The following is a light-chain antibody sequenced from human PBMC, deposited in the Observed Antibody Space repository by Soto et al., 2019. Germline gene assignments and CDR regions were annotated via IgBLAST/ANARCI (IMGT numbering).Light chain of an antibody. V-gene: IGLV4-60*02. J-gene: IGLJ3*02. CDR3: ESWCSNTHKV. CDR1: SGHSTYI. CDR2: LDRSGSY. Sequence: QPVLTQSSSASSSLGSSVKLTCILSSGHSTYIIAWHQQQPGKAPRFLMTLDRSGSYNRGSGFPDRSSGSSSGADRYLTISHLHFEEEGDYCCESWCSNTHKVFGGGTKLTVL.